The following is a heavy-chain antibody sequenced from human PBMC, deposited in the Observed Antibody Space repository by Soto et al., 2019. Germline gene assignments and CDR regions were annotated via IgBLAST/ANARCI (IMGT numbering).Heavy chain of an antibody. CDR2: ISYDEIDK. CDR3: ATYSSGWTGWVPGDQ. D-gene: IGHD6-19*01. Sequence: QVQLVESGGGVVQPGKSLRLSCAASGFTFRNSAMHWVRQAPGKGLEWVSLISYDEIDKYYADSVKGRFTISRDNSKNTLYLQMNSLRVEDTAVYYCATYSSGWTGWVPGDQWGQGTQVTVSS. V-gene: IGHV3-30-3*01. CDR1: GFTFRNSA. J-gene: IGHJ4*02.